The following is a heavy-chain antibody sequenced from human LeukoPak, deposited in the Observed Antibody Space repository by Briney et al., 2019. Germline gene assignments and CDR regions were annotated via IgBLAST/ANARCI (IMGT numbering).Heavy chain of an antibody. CDR2: ISGHNGNT. Sequence: ASVKVSCKASGYTFTNYGISWVRQAPGQGLEWMGWISGHNGNTEYAQKLQGRVTMTTDTSTSTAYMELRSLSSDDTAVYYCARDGLSGLEAFHFWGQGTMVTVYS. J-gene: IGHJ3*01. CDR1: GYTFTNYG. V-gene: IGHV1-18*01. D-gene: IGHD3/OR15-3a*01. CDR3: ARDGLSGLEAFHF.